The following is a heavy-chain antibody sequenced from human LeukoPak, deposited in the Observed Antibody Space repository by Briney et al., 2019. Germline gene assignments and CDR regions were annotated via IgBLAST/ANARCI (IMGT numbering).Heavy chain of an antibody. Sequence: GGSLRLSCAASGFTFSSYAMSWVRQAPGKGLEWVSGISRSGGSTYYADSVKGRFTISRDNSKNTLYLQMNSLRVEDTAVYYCARDGNRYCSSSSCYSGYYYYGMDVWGQGTTVTVSS. J-gene: IGHJ6*02. CDR1: GFTFSSYA. V-gene: IGHV3-23*01. CDR3: ARDGNRYCSSSSCYSGYYYYGMDV. CDR2: ISRSGGST. D-gene: IGHD2-2*01.